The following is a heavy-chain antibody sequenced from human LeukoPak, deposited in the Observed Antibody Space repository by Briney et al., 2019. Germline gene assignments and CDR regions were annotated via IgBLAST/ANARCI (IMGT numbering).Heavy chain of an antibody. V-gene: IGHV4-34*01. D-gene: IGHD6-19*01. J-gene: IGHJ4*02. CDR1: GGSFSGYY. CDR3: ARGSKYSSGWYY. Sequence: SETLSLTCAVYGGSFSGYYWSWIRQPPGKGLEWIGEINHSGSTNYNPSLKSRVTISVDTSKSQFSLKLSSVTAADTAVYYCARGSKYSSGWYYWGQGTLVTVSS. CDR2: INHSGST.